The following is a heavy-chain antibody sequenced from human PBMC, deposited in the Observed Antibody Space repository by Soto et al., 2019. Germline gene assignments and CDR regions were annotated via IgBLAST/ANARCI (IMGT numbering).Heavy chain of an antibody. V-gene: IGHV6-1*01. CDR1: GDSVSSNSAA. J-gene: IGHJ5*02. CDR2: TYYRSKWYN. D-gene: IGHD2-2*01. CDR3: ARSGRRRDIVVVPAAMNWFDP. Sequence: PSETLSLTCAISGDSVSSNSAAWNWIRQSPSRGLEWLGRTYYRSKWYNDYAVSVKSRVTINPDTSKNQFSLQLNSVTPEDTAVYYCARSGRRRDIVVVPAAMNWFDPWGQGTLVTVPS.